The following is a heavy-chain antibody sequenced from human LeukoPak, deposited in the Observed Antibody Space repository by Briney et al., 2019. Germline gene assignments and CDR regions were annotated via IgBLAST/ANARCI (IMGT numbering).Heavy chain of an antibody. J-gene: IGHJ4*02. CDR2: ISYDGSNK. D-gene: IGHD3-22*01. Sequence: GRSLRLSCAASGSTFSSYAMHWVRQAPGKGLEWVVVISYDGSNKYYADSVKGRFTISRDNSKNTLYLQMNSLRAEDTAVYYCARGSNYYDSSYFDYWGQGTLVTVSS. CDR1: GSTFSSYA. V-gene: IGHV3-30-3*01. CDR3: ARGSNYYDSSYFDY.